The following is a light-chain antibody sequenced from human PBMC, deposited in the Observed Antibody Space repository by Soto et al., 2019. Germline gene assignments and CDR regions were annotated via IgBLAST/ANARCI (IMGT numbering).Light chain of an antibody. Sequence: DVQMTQSPPSLSASVGDRVTITCQASQDISKFLNWYQQKPGKAPNLLIYDASNLETGVPSRFSATGSGTDFTFTINSLQPEDFATYYCLQFDKIPHTFGHGNKVEIK. CDR2: DAS. V-gene: IGKV1-33*01. CDR1: QDISKF. J-gene: IGKJ1*01. CDR3: LQFDKIPHT.